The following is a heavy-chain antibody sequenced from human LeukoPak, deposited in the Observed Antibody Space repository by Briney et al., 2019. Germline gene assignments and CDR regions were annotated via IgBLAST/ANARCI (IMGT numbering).Heavy chain of an antibody. CDR2: ISAYNGNT. D-gene: IGHD6-6*01. V-gene: IGHV1-18*01. J-gene: IGHJ1*01. CDR1: GYTFTSYG. CDR3: ARVQYFRYSSSSGYFQH. Sequence: ASVKVSCKASGYTFTSYGISWVRQAPGQRLEWMGWISAYNGNTNYAQKLQGRVTMTTDTSTSTAYMELRSLRSDDTAVYYCARVQYFRYSSSSGYFQHWGQGTLVTVSS.